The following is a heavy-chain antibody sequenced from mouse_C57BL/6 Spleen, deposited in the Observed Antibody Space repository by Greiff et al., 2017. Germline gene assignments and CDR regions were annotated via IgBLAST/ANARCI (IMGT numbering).Heavy chain of an antibody. J-gene: IGHJ1*03. D-gene: IGHD2-3*01. Sequence: DVKLVESGGGLVKPGGSLKLSCAASGFTFSSYTMSWVRQTPEKRLEWVATISGGGGNTYYPDSVKGRFTISRDNAKNTLYLQMSSLRSEDTALYYCARGHDGYYDRYFDVWGTGTTVTVSS. CDR3: ARGHDGYYDRYFDV. CDR1: GFTFSSYT. CDR2: ISGGGGNT. V-gene: IGHV5-9*01.